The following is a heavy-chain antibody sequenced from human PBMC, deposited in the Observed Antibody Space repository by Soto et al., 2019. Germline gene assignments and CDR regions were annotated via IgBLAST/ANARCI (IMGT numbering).Heavy chain of an antibody. CDR2: IKQDGSEK. Sequence: GGSLRLSCAASGFTFSSYWMSWVRQAPGKGLEWVANIKQDGSEKYYVDSVKGRFTISRDNAKNSLYLQMNSLRAEDTAVYYCANLLYRSSTSCSQGPDDAFDIWGQGTMVTVSS. CDR1: GFTFSSYW. CDR3: ANLLYRSSTSCSQGPDDAFDI. V-gene: IGHV3-7*01. J-gene: IGHJ3*02. D-gene: IGHD2-2*01.